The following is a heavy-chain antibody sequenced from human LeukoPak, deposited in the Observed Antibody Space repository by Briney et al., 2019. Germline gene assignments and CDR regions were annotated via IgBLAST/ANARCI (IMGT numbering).Heavy chain of an antibody. J-gene: IGHJ3*02. Sequence: SETLSLTCTVSGGSISSTSYFWGWIRQPPGKGLEWIGTIYYNGSTYYNPSLKSRVTMSVDTSRNQFSLKLSSVNAADTAVYYCAKAGVRYYDSSGLHAFDIWGQGTMVTVSS. CDR1: GGSISSTSYF. CDR2: IYYNGST. V-gene: IGHV4-39*01. CDR3: AKAGVRYYDSSGLHAFDI. D-gene: IGHD3-22*01.